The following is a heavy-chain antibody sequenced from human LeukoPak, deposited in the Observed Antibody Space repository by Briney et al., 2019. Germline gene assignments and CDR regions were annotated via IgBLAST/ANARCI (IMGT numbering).Heavy chain of an antibody. CDR1: GYNFASYW. J-gene: IGHJ4*02. CDR2: IYPGDSDV. D-gene: IGHD1-1*01. V-gene: IGHV5-51*01. CDR3: ARHSGYNWNDPDPFDF. Sequence: GESLKISCQGSGYNFASYWIGWLRQMPGKGLEWMGIIYPGDSDVKYSPSFEGQVTISADKSINTAYLRWSSLKASDTAIYYCARHSGYNWNDPDPFDFWGQGTLVTVSS.